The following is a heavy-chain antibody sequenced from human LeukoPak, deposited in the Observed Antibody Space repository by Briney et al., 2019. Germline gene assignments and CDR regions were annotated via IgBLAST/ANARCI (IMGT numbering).Heavy chain of an antibody. V-gene: IGHV4-34*01. CDR2: INHSGST. J-gene: IGHJ3*02. Sequence: PSETLSLTCAVYGGSFSDYYWSWIRQPPGKGLEWIGEINHSGSTNYNPSLKSRVTISVDTSKNQFSLKLSSVTAADTAVYYCARGWKIYCSSTSCYRTGAFDIWGQGTMVTVSS. CDR3: ARGWKIYCSSTSCYRTGAFDI. CDR1: GGSFSDYY. D-gene: IGHD2-2*02.